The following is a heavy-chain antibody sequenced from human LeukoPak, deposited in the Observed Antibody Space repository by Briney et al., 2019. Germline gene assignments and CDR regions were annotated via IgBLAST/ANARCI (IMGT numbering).Heavy chain of an antibody. CDR1: GGSISSYY. Sequence: PSETLSLTCTDSGGSISSYYWSWIRQPAGKGLEWIGRIYTSGSTNYNPSLKSRVTMSVDTSKNQFSLKLSSVTAADTAVYYCARDCTNGVCYTGGAYYYYYGMDVWGQGTTVTVSS. J-gene: IGHJ6*02. CDR3: ARDCTNGVCYTGGAYYYYYGMDV. D-gene: IGHD2-8*01. V-gene: IGHV4-4*07. CDR2: IYTSGST.